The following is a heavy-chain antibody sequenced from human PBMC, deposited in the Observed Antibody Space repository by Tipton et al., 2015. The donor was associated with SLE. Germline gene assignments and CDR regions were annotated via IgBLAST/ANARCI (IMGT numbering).Heavy chain of an antibody. V-gene: IGHV4-34*01. J-gene: IGHJ4*02. CDR2: INHSGST. CDR3: ARQGGGWYSY. CDR1: GGSFSGYY. Sequence: TLSLTCAVYGGSFSGYYWSWIRQPPGKGLEWIGEINHSGSTNYNPSLKSRVTISVDTSKNQFSLKLSSVTAADTAVYYCARQGGGWYSYWGQGTLVTVSS. D-gene: IGHD6-19*01.